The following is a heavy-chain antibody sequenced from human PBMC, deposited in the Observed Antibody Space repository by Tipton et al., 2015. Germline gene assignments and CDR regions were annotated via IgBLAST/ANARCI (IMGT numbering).Heavy chain of an antibody. J-gene: IGHJ3*02. CDR1: GDSVSSNSAA. CDR2: TYYRSRWYD. Sequence: VKPSQTLSLTCVISGDSVSSNSAAWNWIRQSPSRGLEWLGRTYYRSRWYDDYALSVKGRIRISPDTSKNQSSLHLDSVTPEDTALYYCAREGVAIFGVIVNAFDIWGQGTPVTVSS. CDR3: AREGVAIFGVIVNAFDI. D-gene: IGHD3-3*01. V-gene: IGHV6-1*01.